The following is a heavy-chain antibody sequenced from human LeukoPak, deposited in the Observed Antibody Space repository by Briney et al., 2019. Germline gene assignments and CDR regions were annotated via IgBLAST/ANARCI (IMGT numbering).Heavy chain of an antibody. CDR1: GFTFSSYA. Sequence: GRSLRLSCAASGFTFSSYAMHWVRQAPGKGLEWVAVISYDGSNKYYADSVKGRFTISRDDSKNTLYLQMNSLRAEDTAVYYCARERYAIFGVVIEHYGMDVWGQGTTVTVSS. CDR3: ARERYAIFGVVIEHYGMDV. J-gene: IGHJ6*02. CDR2: ISYDGSNK. D-gene: IGHD3-3*01. V-gene: IGHV3-30-3*01.